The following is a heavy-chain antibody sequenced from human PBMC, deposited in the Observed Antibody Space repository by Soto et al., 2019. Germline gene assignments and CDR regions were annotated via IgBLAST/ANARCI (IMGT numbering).Heavy chain of an antibody. V-gene: IGHV1-8*01. CDR3: ARYSTSWGLSYYYAMDV. D-gene: IGHD6-13*01. Sequence: ASVKVSCKASGYTFTSYDINWVRQATGQGLEWMGWMTPNSGNTGYAPKFQGRLTMTRNTSISTVYMELSSLRSEDTAVYYCARYSTSWGLSYYYAMDVWGQGTTVTVSS. CDR2: MTPNSGNT. CDR1: GYTFTSYD. J-gene: IGHJ6*02.